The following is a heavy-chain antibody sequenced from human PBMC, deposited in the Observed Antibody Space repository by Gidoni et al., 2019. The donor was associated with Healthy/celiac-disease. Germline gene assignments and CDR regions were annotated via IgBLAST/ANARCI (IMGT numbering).Heavy chain of an antibody. CDR1: GFSLASAG. CDR3: ALSGREAGPYPGDWFDP. D-gene: IGHD7-27*01. V-gene: IGHV1-18*01. J-gene: IGHJ5*02. CDR2: SSAYNGNT. Sequence: QVQPVRCGAEGEKPGAPGRVSCEASGFSLASAGISGVRQAPGQGLEWMGWSSAYNGNTNYAQKLQGRVTMTTDTSTSTAYMELRSLRSDDTAVYYCALSGREAGPYPGDWFDPWGQGTLVTVSS.